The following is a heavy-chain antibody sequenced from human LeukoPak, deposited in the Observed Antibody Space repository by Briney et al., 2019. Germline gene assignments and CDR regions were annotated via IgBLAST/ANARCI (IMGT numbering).Heavy chain of an antibody. J-gene: IGHJ4*02. CDR3: ARWYNWNYVAYFDY. V-gene: IGHV1-69*01. CDR2: IIPIFDTA. D-gene: IGHD1-7*01. CDR1: GGTFSSYA. Sequence: SVKVSCKASGGTFSSYAISWVRQAPGQGLEWMGGIIPIFDTANYAQKFQGRVAITADESTSTAYMELSSLRSEDTAVYYCARWYNWNYVAYFDYWGQGTLVTVSS.